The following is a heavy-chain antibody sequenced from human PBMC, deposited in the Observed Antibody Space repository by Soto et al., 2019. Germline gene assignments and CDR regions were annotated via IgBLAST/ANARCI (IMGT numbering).Heavy chain of an antibody. J-gene: IGHJ6*02. CDR2: ISAYNGNT. CDR3: TRDPPITGSLRGTPLMAV. Sequence: ASVNVSCKASGYSFSSYGISWVRQAPGQGLEWMGWISAYNGNTNYVEKFQGRVAMTTDTSTSTAYMEVRSLRTDDTAVYYCTRDPPITGSLRGTPLMAVWGQGTTVTISS. D-gene: IGHD1-20*01. CDR1: GYSFSSYG. V-gene: IGHV1-18*04.